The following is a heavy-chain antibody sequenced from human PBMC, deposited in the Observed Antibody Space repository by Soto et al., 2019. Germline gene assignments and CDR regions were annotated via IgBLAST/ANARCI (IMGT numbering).Heavy chain of an antibody. D-gene: IGHD2-15*01. V-gene: IGHV3-23*01. J-gene: IGHJ4*02. CDR1: GFTFSSYG. CDR2: ISGSGGST. CDR3: AKLGVRLATSGVDY. Sequence: EVQLLESGGGLVQPGGSLRLSCAVSGFTFSSYGMYWVRQAPGRGLEWVSGISGSGGSTYYADSVKGRFTISRDNSKDTLYLQMNSVRAEDTAVYYCAKLGVRLATSGVDYWGQGTLVTVSS.